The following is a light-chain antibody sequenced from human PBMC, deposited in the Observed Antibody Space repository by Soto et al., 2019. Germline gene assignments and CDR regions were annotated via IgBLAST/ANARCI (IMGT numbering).Light chain of an antibody. CDR2: VAS. Sequence: DIQMTQSPSTLSASIGDRVSITCRASQSIHRYLNWYQQKPGKSPKLLIDVASSLRSGVPSRFSGGGSGTAYTLTISSLQPEDFATYYCQQTYSDLWTFGPGTEV. CDR3: QQTYSDLWT. CDR1: QSIHRY. V-gene: IGKV1-39*01. J-gene: IGKJ1*01.